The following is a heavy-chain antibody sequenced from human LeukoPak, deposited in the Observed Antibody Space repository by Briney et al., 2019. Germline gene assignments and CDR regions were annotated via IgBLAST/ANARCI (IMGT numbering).Heavy chain of an antibody. Sequence: SQTLSLTCTVSGGTISSCDYYWSWIRPPPGKVLVWIGYIYYSGNTYYNPSLKSRVTISVDTSKNQFSLKLSSVTAADTAVYYCARVDYGDYVQRGHFDYWGQGTLVTVSS. CDR1: GGTISSCDYY. V-gene: IGHV4-30-4*01. CDR3: ARVDYGDYVQRGHFDY. J-gene: IGHJ4*02. D-gene: IGHD4-17*01. CDR2: IYYSGNT.